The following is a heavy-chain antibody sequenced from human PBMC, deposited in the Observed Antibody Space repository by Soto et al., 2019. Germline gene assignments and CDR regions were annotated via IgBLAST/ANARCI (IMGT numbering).Heavy chain of an antibody. V-gene: IGHV4-39*07. D-gene: IGHD3-9*01. CDR1: GGSISSSSYY. Sequence: SETLSLTCTVSGGSISSSSYYWGWIRQPPGKGLEWIGSIYYSGSTYYNPSLKGRVTISVDTSKNKFSLKLSSVTAADTAVYYCARVEDWYYDILTGPRSFDYWGQGTLVTVSS. J-gene: IGHJ4*02. CDR3: ARVEDWYYDILTGPRSFDY. CDR2: IYYSGST.